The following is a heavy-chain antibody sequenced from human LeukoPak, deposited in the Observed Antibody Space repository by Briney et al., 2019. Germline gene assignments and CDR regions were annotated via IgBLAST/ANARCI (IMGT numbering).Heavy chain of an antibody. CDR3: ARGRWYCSSTSCYGRAFDI. J-gene: IGHJ3*02. CDR1: GYTFTSYD. V-gene: IGHV1-8*01. Sequence: PMASVTVSCKASGYTFTSYDINWVRQAPGQGLEWMGWMNPNSGNTGYAQKFQGRVTMTRNTSISTAYMELSSLRSEDTAVYYCARGRWYCSSTSCYGRAFDIWGQGTMVTVSS. D-gene: IGHD2-2*01. CDR2: MNPNSGNT.